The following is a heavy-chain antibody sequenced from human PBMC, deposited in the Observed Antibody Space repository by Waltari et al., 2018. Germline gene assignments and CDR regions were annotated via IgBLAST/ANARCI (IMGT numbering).Heavy chain of an antibody. J-gene: IGHJ5*02. CDR2: IYYSWST. Sequence: QLQLQESGPGLVKPSETLSLTCTVSGCSLSSRSYYWGWIRKTPGKGLEWIGSIYYSWSTYYNPSLKSRVTIAVDTSKIQVSRKLSSVTAADTAVYYCARLTVGAIWTWGQGTLVTVSS. D-gene: IGHD1-26*01. V-gene: IGHV4-39*07. CDR1: GCSLSSRSYY. CDR3: ARLTVGAIWT.